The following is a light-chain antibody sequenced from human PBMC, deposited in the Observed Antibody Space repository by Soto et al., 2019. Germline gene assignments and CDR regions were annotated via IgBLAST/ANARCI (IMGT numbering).Light chain of an antibody. CDR2: DAS. J-gene: IGKJ4*01. Sequence: EILMTQSPATLSVSPGERATLSCRASHRVAGYLAWYQQKPGQAPRLLIYDASTRATGIPARFSGSGSGTLFTLTISSLQSEDFAVYYCQHYYDWPLTFGGGTKV. CDR3: QHYYDWPLT. CDR1: HRVAGY. V-gene: IGKV3-15*01.